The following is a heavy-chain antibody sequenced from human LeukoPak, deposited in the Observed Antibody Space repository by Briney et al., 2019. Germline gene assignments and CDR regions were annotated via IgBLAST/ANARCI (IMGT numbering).Heavy chain of an antibody. J-gene: IGHJ4*02. D-gene: IGHD6-19*01. CDR2: IKQDGSEK. CDR1: GFTFSNYW. CDR3: ARVQGSSGPGIFEY. Sequence: GGSLRLSCAASGFTFSNYWMSWVGQAPGKGLEWVANIKQDGSEKFYVDSVKGRLTISRDNAKNSLYLQMNSLRVEDTAVYYCARVQGSSGPGIFEYWGQGTLVTVSS. V-gene: IGHV3-7*01.